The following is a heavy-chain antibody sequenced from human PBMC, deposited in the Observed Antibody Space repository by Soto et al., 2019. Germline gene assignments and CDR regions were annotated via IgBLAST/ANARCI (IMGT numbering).Heavy chain of an antibody. Sequence: EVQLLESGGGLVQPGGSLRLSCAASGFTFSSYAMSWVRQAPGKGLEWVSAISGSAGSTYYTDSVKGRFTISRDNSKNTLYLQMNNMGAGDTAIYYCAKRSDGAQYFYYYGMDVWGQGTTVTVSS. V-gene: IGHV3-23*01. CDR1: GFTFSSYA. J-gene: IGHJ6*02. CDR2: ISGSAGST. D-gene: IGHD4-17*01. CDR3: AKRSDGAQYFYYYGMDV.